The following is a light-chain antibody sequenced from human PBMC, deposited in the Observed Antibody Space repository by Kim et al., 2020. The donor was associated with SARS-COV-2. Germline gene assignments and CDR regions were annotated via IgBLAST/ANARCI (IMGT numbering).Light chain of an antibody. CDR2: GKN. CDR3: NSRDNSANVV. J-gene: IGLJ3*02. Sequence: SSELTQDPAVSVALGQTVRITCQGDSLRTYYASWYQQKPGQAPVLVIYGKNNRPSGIPDRFSGSSSGNTASLTITGAQAEDEAGYYCNSRDNSANVVFGGVTKLTVL. V-gene: IGLV3-19*01. CDR1: SLRTYY.